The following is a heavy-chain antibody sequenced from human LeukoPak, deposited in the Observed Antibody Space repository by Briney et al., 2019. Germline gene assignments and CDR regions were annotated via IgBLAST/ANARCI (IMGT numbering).Heavy chain of an antibody. CDR2: ISSSSSTI. Sequence: GGSLRLSCAASGFTFSSYSMNWVRQAPGKGLEWVSYISSSSSTIYYADSVKGRFTISRDNAKNSLYLQMNSLRAEDTAVYYCARVRPRDWFDPWGQGTLVTVSS. CDR1: GFTFSSYS. J-gene: IGHJ5*02. D-gene: IGHD2-21*01. CDR3: ARVRPRDWFDP. V-gene: IGHV3-48*01.